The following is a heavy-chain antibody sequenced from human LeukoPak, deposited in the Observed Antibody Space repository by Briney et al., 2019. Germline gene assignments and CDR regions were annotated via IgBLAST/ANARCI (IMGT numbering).Heavy chain of an antibody. CDR3: ATLGSSWSLDY. D-gene: IGHD6-13*01. CDR1: GFTFSSYG. V-gene: IGHV3-33*01. CDR2: IWYDGSNK. Sequence: GGSLRLSCAASGFTFSSYGMHWVRQAPGKGLEWVAVIWYDGSNKYYADSVKGRFTISRDNSKNTVYLQMDSLRAEDTALYYCATLGSSWSLDYWGQGTLVTVSS. J-gene: IGHJ4*02.